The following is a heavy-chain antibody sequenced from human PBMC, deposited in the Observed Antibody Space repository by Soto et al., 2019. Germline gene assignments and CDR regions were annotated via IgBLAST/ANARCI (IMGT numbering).Heavy chain of an antibody. J-gene: IGHJ4*02. Sequence: SGTLSLTCSVSGDSIRSYYWTWIPQSPGKGLEWVGYVFYSGATNYNPSLKSRVTISLDASKKQVSLRLTSATAADTAVYYCTRGLPSHFGYDSWGQGTLVTVSS. CDR3: TRGLPSHFGYDS. CDR2: VFYSGAT. V-gene: IGHV4-59*01. CDR1: GDSIRSYY. D-gene: IGHD3-10*01.